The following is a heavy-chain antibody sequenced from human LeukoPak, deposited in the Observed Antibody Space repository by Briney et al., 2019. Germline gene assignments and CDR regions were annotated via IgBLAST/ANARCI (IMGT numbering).Heavy chain of an antibody. J-gene: IGHJ4*02. V-gene: IGHV4-59*01. CDR1: GGSISSFY. Sequence: SETLSLTCTVSGGSISSFYWSWIRQPPGKGLEWIGYIYYSGTTNYNPSLKSRVTISVDRSKNQFSLRLSSVTAADTAVYYCARGSSTSIIDYWGQGTLVTVST. D-gene: IGHD2-2*01. CDR2: IYYSGTT. CDR3: ARGSSTSIIDY.